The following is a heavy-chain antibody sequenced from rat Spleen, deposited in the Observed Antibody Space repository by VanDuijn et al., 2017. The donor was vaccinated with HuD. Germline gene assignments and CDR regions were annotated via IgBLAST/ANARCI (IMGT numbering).Heavy chain of an antibody. CDR2: ISNGSGS. J-gene: IGHJ2*01. V-gene: IGHV5-62*01. CDR1: GFTFSNYA. CDR3: ASPVPYFDY. Sequence: AIQQVESGGGLVKSGKSLKLSCSASGFTFSNYALPCIRQVPGKGLDWVAYISNGSGSVYTDAVKGRFTISRDNAKNTLYLQLNSLQSEDTAIYYCASPVPYFDYWGQGVMVTVSS.